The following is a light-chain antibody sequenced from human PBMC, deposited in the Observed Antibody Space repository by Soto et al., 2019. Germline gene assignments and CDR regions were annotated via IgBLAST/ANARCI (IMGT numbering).Light chain of an antibody. CDR3: ATWDGSLPGEV. CDR2: DNN. CDR1: SPNIGNNY. Sequence: QSVLTQSPSVSGAPGQKVTISCPGTSPNIGNNYVSWYQQLPGTAPKLLIYDNNKRPSGIPDRFSGSKSGTSGTLDITGLQTGDEADYYCATWDGSLPGEVFGGGTKVTVL. V-gene: IGLV1-51*01. J-gene: IGLJ2*01.